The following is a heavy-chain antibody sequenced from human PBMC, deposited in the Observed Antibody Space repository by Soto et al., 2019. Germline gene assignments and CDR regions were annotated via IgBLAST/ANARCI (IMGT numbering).Heavy chain of an antibody. V-gene: IGHV1-2*02. CDR1: GYTFTGYY. CDR2: INPNSGGT. J-gene: IGHJ4*02. D-gene: IGHD3-16*02. CDR3: ARVWYDYVWGSYRPHQFDY. Sequence: GASVKVSCKASGYTFTGYYMHWVRQAPGQGLEWMGWINPNSGGTNYAQKFQGRVTMTRDTSISTAYMELSRLRSDDTAVYYCARVWYDYVWGSYRPHQFDYWGQGTLVTGSS.